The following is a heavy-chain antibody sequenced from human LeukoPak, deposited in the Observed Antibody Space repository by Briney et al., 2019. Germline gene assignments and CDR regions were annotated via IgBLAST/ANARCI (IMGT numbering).Heavy chain of an antibody. D-gene: IGHD2-2*01. CDR3: ARAPRGNSGYCSSTSCTDHRYNWFDP. V-gene: IGHV1-3*01. CDR1: GYTFTTYA. J-gene: IGHJ5*02. Sequence: GASVKVSCKASGYTFTTYAIHWVRQAPGQRLEWMGWINAGNGNTKYSQKFQGRVTITRDTSASTAYMEVSSLRSEDTAAYYCARAPRGNSGYCSSTSCTDHRYNWFDPWGQGTLVTVSS. CDR2: INAGNGNT.